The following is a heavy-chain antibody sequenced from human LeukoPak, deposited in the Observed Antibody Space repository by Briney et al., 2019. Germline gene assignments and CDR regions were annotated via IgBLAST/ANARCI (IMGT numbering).Heavy chain of an antibody. CDR2: ISSSSSYI. Sequence: GGSLRLSCAASGFTFSSYSMNWVRQAPGKGLEWVSSISSSSSYIYYADSVKGRFTISRDNAKNSLYLQMNSLRAEDTAVYYCARDLWFGEFDLFDYCGQGTLVTVSS. J-gene: IGHJ4*02. D-gene: IGHD3-10*01. V-gene: IGHV3-21*01. CDR3: ARDLWFGEFDLFDY. CDR1: GFTFSSYS.